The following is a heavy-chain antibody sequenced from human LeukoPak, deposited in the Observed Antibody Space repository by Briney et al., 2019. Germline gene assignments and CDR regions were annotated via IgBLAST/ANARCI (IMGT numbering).Heavy chain of an antibody. Sequence: SETLSLTCTVSGGSISSYYWSWIRQPPGKGLEWIGYIYYSGSTNYNPSLKSRVTISVDTSKNQFSLKLSSVTAADTAVYYCAGEETHDKAAAGTGDYYYGMDVWGQGTTVTVSS. D-gene: IGHD6-13*01. CDR2: IYYSGST. CDR1: GGSISSYY. J-gene: IGHJ6*02. CDR3: AGEETHDKAAAGTGDYYYGMDV. V-gene: IGHV4-59*01.